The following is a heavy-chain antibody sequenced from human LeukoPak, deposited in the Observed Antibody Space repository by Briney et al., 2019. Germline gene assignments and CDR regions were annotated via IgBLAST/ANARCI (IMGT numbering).Heavy chain of an antibody. CDR3: AKEIERGIADLDI. V-gene: IGHV3-30*18. J-gene: IGHJ3*02. Sequence: GGSLRLSCAASGFTFSSYAMHWVRQAPGKGLEWVAVISYDGSNKYYADSVKGRFTISRDNSKNTLYLQMNSLRAEDTAVYYCAKEIERGIADLDIWGQGTMVTVSS. CDR1: GFTFSSYA. D-gene: IGHD6-13*01. CDR2: ISYDGSNK.